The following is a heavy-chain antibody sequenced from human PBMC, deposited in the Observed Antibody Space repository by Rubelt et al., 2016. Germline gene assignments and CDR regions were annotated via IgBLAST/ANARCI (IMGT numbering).Heavy chain of an antibody. CDR3: AKDRVAGTSFCDY. CDR2: IWYDGSNK. CDR1: GFTFSSYG. V-gene: IGHV3-33*06. Sequence: VQLVESGGGLVKPGGSLRLSCAASGFTFSSYGMHWVRQAPGKGLEWVAVIWYDGSNKYYADSVKGRFTISRDSFKNTLYLQMNSRRAEDTAVEYCAKDRVAGTSFCDYWGQGTLVTVSS. J-gene: IGHJ4*02. D-gene: IGHD2-15*01.